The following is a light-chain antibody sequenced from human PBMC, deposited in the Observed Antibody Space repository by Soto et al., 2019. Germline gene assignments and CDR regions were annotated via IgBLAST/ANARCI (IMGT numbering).Light chain of an antibody. CDR3: QSYDNSLSGSSVV. CDR1: SSNIGAGYD. J-gene: IGLJ2*01. CDR2: GNN. Sequence: QSVLTQPPSVSGAPGQRVTISCTGSSSNIGAGYDVHWYQQLPGTAPKLLIYGNNNRPSGVPDRFSGSKSGTSASLAITGLQAXXEADXXCQSYDNSLSGSSVVFGGGTKLTVL. V-gene: IGLV1-40*01.